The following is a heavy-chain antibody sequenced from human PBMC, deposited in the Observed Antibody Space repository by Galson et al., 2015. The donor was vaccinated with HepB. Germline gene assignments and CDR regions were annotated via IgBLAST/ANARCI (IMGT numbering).Heavy chain of an antibody. V-gene: IGHV3-15*01. D-gene: IGHD3-16*01. CDR2: IKSKTDGGTT. Sequence: SLRLSCAASGFTFSNAWMSWVRQAPGKGLEWVGRIKSKTDGGTTDYAAPVKGRFTISRDDSKNTLYLQMNSLKTEDTAVYYCTTDRVYDYVWGANSFDYWGQGTLVTVSS. J-gene: IGHJ4*02. CDR3: TTDRVYDYVWGANSFDY. CDR1: GFTFSNAW.